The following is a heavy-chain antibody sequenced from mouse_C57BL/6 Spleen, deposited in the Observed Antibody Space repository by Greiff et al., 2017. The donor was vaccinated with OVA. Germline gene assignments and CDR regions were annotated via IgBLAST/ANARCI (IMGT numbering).Heavy chain of an antibody. D-gene: IGHD2-1*01. V-gene: IGHV3-6*01. CDR2: ISYDGSN. CDR1: GYSITSGYY. J-gene: IGHJ1*03. CDR3: AREDYYGGYFDV. Sequence: EVQRVESGPGLVKPSQSLSLTCSVTGYSITSGYYWNWIRQFPGNKLEWMGYISYDGSNNYNPSLKNRISITRDTSKNQFFLKLNSVTTEDTATYYCAREDYYGGYFDVWGTGTTVTVSS.